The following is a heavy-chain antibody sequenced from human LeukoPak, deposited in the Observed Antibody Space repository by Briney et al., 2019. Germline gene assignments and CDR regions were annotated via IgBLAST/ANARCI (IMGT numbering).Heavy chain of an antibody. V-gene: IGHV4-34*01. CDR3: ARGFDWYPRW. J-gene: IGHJ4*02. Sequence: SETLSLTCAVYGGSFSGYYWSWIRQPPGKGLEWIGEINHSGSTNYNPSLKSRVTISVDTSKNQFSLKLSSVTAADTAVYYCARGFDWYPRWWDQGTLVTVSS. CDR2: INHSGST. D-gene: IGHD3-9*01. CDR1: GGSFSGYY.